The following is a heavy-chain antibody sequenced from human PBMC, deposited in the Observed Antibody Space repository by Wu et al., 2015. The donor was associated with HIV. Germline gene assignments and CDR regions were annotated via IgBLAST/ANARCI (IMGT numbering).Heavy chain of an antibody. Sequence: QVQLVQSGAEVKKPGSSVKVSCKASGGTLSRYAINWVRQAPGQGLEWIGGIIPIFGTTVYAQRFQRRVTITTDPSTNTAYMEMSRLTSDDTAIYYCARDSCAGNCQTNYVYDYGMDLWGPGTTVAVS. J-gene: IGHJ6*02. CDR3: ARDSCAGNCQTNYVYDYGMDL. CDR2: IIPIFGTT. D-gene: IGHD4-23*01. V-gene: IGHV1-69*05. CDR1: GGTLSRYA.